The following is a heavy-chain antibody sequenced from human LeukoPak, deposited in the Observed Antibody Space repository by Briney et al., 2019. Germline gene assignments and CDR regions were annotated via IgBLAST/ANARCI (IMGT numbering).Heavy chain of an antibody. CDR1: GFTFSSYW. D-gene: IGHD1-26*01. CDR2: INSDGSST. V-gene: IGHV3-74*01. Sequence: GGSLRLSCAASGFTFSSYWMHWVRQAPGKGLVWVSRINSDGSSTSYADSVKGRFTISRDNAKNTLYLQMNSLRAEDTAGYYCARGPWELLNYFDYWGQGTLVTVSS. CDR3: ARGPWELLNYFDY. J-gene: IGHJ4*02.